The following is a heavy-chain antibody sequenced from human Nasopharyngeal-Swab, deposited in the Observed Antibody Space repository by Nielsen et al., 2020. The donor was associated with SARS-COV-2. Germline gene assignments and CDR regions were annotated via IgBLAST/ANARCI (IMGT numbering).Heavy chain of an antibody. D-gene: IGHD1-26*01. CDR3: ASSVGWEGRGLDYYGMDV. CDR1: GYTFTSYG. Sequence: ASVKVSCKASGYTFTSYGISWVRQAPGQGLEWMGWISAYNGNTNYAQKLQGRVTMTTDTSTSTAYMELRSLRSDDTAVYYCASSVGWEGRGLDYYGMDVWGQGTTVTVSS. J-gene: IGHJ6*02. V-gene: IGHV1-18*01. CDR2: ISAYNGNT.